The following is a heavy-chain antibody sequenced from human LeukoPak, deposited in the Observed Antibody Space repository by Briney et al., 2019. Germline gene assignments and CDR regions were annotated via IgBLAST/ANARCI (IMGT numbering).Heavy chain of an antibody. CDR2: IKSKTDGGTT. V-gene: IGHV3-15*01. D-gene: IGHD3-10*01. Sequence: PGGSLRLSCAASGFTFSNAWMSWVRQGPGKGLEWVGRIKSKTDGGTTDYAAPVKGRSTISRDDSKNTLYLQMNSLKTEDTAVYYCTTQRSRITMVRGVIRSDHWGQGTLVTVSS. J-gene: IGHJ4*02. CDR1: GFTFSNAW. CDR3: TTQRSRITMVRGVIRSDH.